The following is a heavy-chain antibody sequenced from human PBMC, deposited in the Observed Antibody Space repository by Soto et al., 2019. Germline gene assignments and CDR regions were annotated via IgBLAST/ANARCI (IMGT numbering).Heavy chain of an antibody. J-gene: IGHJ4*02. V-gene: IGHV4-59*01. CDR2: IYYSGST. CDR3: ARTPASIVGATGYFDY. CDR1: GGSXSSYY. Sequence: SETLSLTCTVSGGSXSSYYWSWIRQPPGKGLEWIGYIYYSGSTNYNPSLKSRVTISVDTSKNQFSLKLSSVTAADTAVYYCARTPASIVGATGYFDYWGQGTLVTVSS. D-gene: IGHD1-26*01.